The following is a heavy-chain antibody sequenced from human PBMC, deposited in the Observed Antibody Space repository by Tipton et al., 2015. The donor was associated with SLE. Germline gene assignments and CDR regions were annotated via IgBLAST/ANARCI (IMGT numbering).Heavy chain of an antibody. Sequence: TLSLTCTVSGGSISSSSYYWSWIRQPPGKGLEWIGYIYYSGSTNYNPSLKSRVTISVDTSKNQFSLKLSSVTAADTAVYYCARDLSRYYYDSSGYYLDWGQGTLVTVSS. D-gene: IGHD3-22*01. CDR2: IYYSGST. V-gene: IGHV4-61*01. CDR1: GGSISSSSYY. CDR3: ARDLSRYYYDSSGYYLD. J-gene: IGHJ4*02.